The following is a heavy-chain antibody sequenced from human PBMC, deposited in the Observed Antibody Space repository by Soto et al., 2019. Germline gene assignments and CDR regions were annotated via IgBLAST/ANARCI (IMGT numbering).Heavy chain of an antibody. CDR3: ARGIWDIVVVVADIDAFDI. CDR2: IYYSGST. CDR1: GGSISSYY. D-gene: IGHD2-15*01. Sequence: QVQLQESGPGLVKPSETLSLTCTVSGGSISSYYWSWIRQPPGKGLEWIGYIYYSGSTNYNPSLMSRVTISVDTSKNQFSLRLSSVTAAYTAVYYCARGIWDIVVVVADIDAFDIWGQGTMVTVSS. V-gene: IGHV4-59*08. J-gene: IGHJ3*02.